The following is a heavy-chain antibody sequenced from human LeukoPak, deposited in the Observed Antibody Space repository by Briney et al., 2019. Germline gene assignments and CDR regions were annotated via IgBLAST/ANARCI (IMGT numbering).Heavy chain of an antibody. CDR2: ISTSSSYI. Sequence: AGGSLRLSCAASGFTFNRYNMNWVRRAPGKGLEWVSSISTSSSYIYYADSVRGRFTISRDNAKNSLYLQMNSLRAGDAAVYYCAKAPVTTCSGAYCYPFDYWSQGTLVTVSS. CDR1: GFTFNRYN. D-gene: IGHD2-15*01. CDR3: AKAPVTTCSGAYCYPFDY. J-gene: IGHJ4*02. V-gene: IGHV3-21*04.